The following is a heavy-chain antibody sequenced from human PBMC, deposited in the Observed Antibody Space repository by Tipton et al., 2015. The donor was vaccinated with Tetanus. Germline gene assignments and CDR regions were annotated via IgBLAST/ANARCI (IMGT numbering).Heavy chain of an antibody. CDR2: IIPSLGST. J-gene: IGHJ6*01. D-gene: IGHD1-26*01. CDR1: GSTFNNFP. V-gene: IGHV1-69*01. CDR3: ARGGSYLGIYYYYVMDV. Sequence: QSGAEVKKPGSSVKVSCKGSGSTFNNFPISWVRQAPGQGLEWMGGIIPSLGSTTYAPKFQGRITITADEVTTTAYMEVSSLTSEDTAVFYCARGGSYLGIYYYYVMDVWGQGTTVTVSS.